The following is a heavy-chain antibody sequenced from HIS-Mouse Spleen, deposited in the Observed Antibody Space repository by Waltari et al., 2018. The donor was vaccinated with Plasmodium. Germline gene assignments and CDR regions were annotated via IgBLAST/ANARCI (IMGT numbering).Heavy chain of an antibody. CDR2: IKQDVSEK. V-gene: IGHV3-7*01. CDR3: ASSWYWYFDL. J-gene: IGHJ2*01. CDR1: GFTFSSYW. Sequence: EVQLVDSGGGLVRPGGALGPSWHASGFTFSSYWMGWVRQVPGKGLEWVANIKQDVSEKYYVDSVKGRFTISRDNAKNSLYLQMNSLRAEDTAVYYCASSWYWYFDLWGRGTLVTVSS. D-gene: IGHD6-13*01.